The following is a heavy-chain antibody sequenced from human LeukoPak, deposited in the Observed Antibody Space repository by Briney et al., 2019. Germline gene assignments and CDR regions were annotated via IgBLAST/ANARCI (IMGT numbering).Heavy chain of an antibody. CDR1: GYTFTGYY. Sequence: ASVKVSCKASGYTFTGYYMHWVRQDPGQALEWMGWINPNSGGTNYAQKFQGRVTMTRDTSISTAYMELSRLRSDDTAVYYCARARGYYGSGSYGGYYFDYWGQGTLVTVSS. V-gene: IGHV1-2*02. J-gene: IGHJ4*02. CDR2: INPNSGGT. CDR3: ARARGYYGSGSYGGYYFDY. D-gene: IGHD3-10*01.